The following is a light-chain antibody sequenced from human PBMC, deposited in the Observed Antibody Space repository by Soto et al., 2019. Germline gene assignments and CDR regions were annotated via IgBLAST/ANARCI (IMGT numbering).Light chain of an antibody. CDR2: AAS. CDR3: QKYNSAPLT. Sequence: DIQMTQSPSSLSASVGDRVTITCRASQGIYNYLAWYQQKPGKVPELLISAASTLRSGVPSRFSGSGSGTDFTLTISSLQPEDVATYYWQKYNSAPLTFGGGTRVEIK. CDR1: QGIYNY. V-gene: IGKV1-27*01. J-gene: IGKJ4*01.